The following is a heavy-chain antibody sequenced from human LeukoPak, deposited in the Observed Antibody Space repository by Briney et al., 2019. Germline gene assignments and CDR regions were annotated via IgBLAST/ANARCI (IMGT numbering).Heavy chain of an antibody. CDR2: IYYSGST. J-gene: IGHJ4*02. CDR1: GGSISSYY. Sequence: SETLSLTCTVSGGSISSYYWSWIRQPPGKGLEWIGYIYYSGSTNYNPSLKSRVTISVDTSKNQFSLKLSSVTAADTAVYYCARDRGQWLVRSYFDYWGQGTLVTVSS. D-gene: IGHD6-19*01. CDR3: ARDRGQWLVRSYFDY. V-gene: IGHV4-59*01.